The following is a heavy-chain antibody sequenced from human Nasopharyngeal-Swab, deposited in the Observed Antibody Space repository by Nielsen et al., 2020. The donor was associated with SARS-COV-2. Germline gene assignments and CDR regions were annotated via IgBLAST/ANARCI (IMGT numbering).Heavy chain of an antibody. CDR3: ARDQDGYYDSSGYCDY. J-gene: IGHJ4*02. V-gene: IGHV3-11*06. D-gene: IGHD3-22*01. CDR2: ISSSSSYT. Sequence: LKISCAASGFPFSDYYMSWIRQAPGKGLEWVSYISSSSSYTNYADSVKGRFTISRDNAKNSLYLQMNSLRAEDTAVYYCARDQDGYYDSSGYCDYWGQGTLVTVSS. CDR1: GFPFSDYY.